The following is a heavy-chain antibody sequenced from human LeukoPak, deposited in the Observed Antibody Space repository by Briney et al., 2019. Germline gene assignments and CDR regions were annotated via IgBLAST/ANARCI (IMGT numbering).Heavy chain of an antibody. Sequence: PSETLSLTCTVSDGSISSSSYYWGWIRPPPGKGLEWNGSLYYSGSTYYNPALNSRLPISVDTSRNQFSLNLSSVTAADTAVYYCARRTGSHLPNWFDPWGQGTLVSVSS. CDR2: LYYSGST. D-gene: IGHD3-10*01. J-gene: IGHJ5*02. CDR1: DGSISSSSYY. V-gene: IGHV4-39*01. CDR3: ARRTGSHLPNWFDP.